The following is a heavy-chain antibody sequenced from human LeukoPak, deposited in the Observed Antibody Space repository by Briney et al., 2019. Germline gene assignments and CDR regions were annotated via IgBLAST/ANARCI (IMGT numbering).Heavy chain of an antibody. CDR1: GGSISSYY. CDR3: ARSELLWLGGVTYFDY. CDR2: VYYSGST. Sequence: SETLSLTCTVSGGSISSYYWSWIRQPPGKGLEWIGYVYYSGSTNYNPSLKSRVTISVDTSKNQFSLKLSSVTAADTAVYYCARSELLWLGGVTYFDYWGQGTLVTVSS. V-gene: IGHV4-59*01. D-gene: IGHD3-10*01. J-gene: IGHJ4*02.